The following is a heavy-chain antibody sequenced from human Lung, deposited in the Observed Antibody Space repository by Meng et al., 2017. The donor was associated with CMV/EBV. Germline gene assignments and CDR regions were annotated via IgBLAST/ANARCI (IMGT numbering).Heavy chain of an antibody. CDR3: AKELRDIVVLVGARVH. CDR1: GFTFNTYA. CDR2: ISGNGGVT. V-gene: IGHV3-23*01. J-gene: IGHJ4*02. D-gene: IGHD2-15*01. Sequence: GEXXKISCAASGFTFNTYAMTWVRQAPGRGLESVSIISGNGGVTYYADSVKGRFTISRDNSKNTVYLQMNSLRAEDTDVYYCAKELRDIVVLVGARVHWGQGXLVTVSS.